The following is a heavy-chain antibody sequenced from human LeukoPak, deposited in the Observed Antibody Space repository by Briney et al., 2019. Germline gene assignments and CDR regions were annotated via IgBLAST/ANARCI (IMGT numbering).Heavy chain of an antibody. J-gene: IGHJ4*02. D-gene: IGHD3-22*01. CDR1: GFTFNSYN. V-gene: IGHV3-48*01. CDR2: ISSSSSII. Sequence: GGSLRLSCGASGFTFNSYNMNWVRQAPGKGLEWVSYISSSSSIIYYTDSVKGRFTISRDNAKNSLYLQMNSLRAEDTAMYFCAGDDSSGYFFDFWGQGTLVTV. CDR3: AGDDSSGYFFDF.